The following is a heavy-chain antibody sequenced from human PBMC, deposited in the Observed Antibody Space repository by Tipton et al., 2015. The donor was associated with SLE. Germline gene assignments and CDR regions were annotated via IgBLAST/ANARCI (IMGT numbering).Heavy chain of an antibody. D-gene: IGHD2-8*01. CDR3: ARGYCSDGVCYGFGFFDY. CDR2: IHHSGNT. V-gene: IGHV4-39*07. J-gene: IGHJ4*02. Sequence: TLSLTCTVSGGSISSSSYYWGWIRQPPGKGLEWIGEIHHSGNTYYNPSLKSPVTLSIDTSKNQFSLKMRSVTAADAAVYFCARGYCSDGVCYGFGFFDYWGQGNLVTVSS. CDR1: GGSISSSSYY.